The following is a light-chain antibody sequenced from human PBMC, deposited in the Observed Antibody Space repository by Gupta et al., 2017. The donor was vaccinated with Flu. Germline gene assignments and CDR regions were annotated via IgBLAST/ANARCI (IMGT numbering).Light chain of an antibody. Sequence: IPLTQSPSFLSASVGDRVTITCRASQGISTDLAWYQQKPGKAPKLLIYAASTLQSGVPSRFSGSGSGTXFTLTIXSRQPEDFATYYCQQRQSSPFTFGXGTKVDIK. J-gene: IGKJ3*01. V-gene: IGKV1-9*01. CDR2: AAS. CDR3: QQRQSSPFT. CDR1: QGISTD.